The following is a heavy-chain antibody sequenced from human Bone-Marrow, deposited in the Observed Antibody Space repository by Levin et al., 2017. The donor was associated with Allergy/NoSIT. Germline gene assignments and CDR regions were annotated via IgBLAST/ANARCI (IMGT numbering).Heavy chain of an antibody. D-gene: IGHD3-10*01. V-gene: IGHV4-30-4*01. CDR2: SYYSGST. Sequence: SQTLSLTCTVSGGSISSGDYYWSWIRQPPGKGLEWIGYSYYSGSTYYNPSLKSRVTISVDTSKNQFSLKLTSVTAADTAVYSCARGGYYGSGSYRAFDIWGQGTMVTVSS. J-gene: IGHJ3*02. CDR3: ARGGYYGSGSYRAFDI. CDR1: GGSISSGDYY.